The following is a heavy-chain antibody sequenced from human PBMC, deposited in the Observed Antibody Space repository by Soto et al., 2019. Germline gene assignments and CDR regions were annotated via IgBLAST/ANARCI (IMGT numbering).Heavy chain of an antibody. CDR3: ARGYASSRRYLPLLDY. V-gene: IGHV4-34*01. CDR2: ISHSGST. CDR1: SGSFSGYY. Sequence: QVQLQQWGAGLLKPSETLSLRCVVNSGSFSGYYWTWIRQTPGKRLELIGEISHSGSTNYNPSLMSRVTKPEDTSKKQYSPRLSSLTAAGTALYFCARGYASSRRYLPLLDYWGQGTLVTVSS. D-gene: IGHD3-16*02. J-gene: IGHJ4*02.